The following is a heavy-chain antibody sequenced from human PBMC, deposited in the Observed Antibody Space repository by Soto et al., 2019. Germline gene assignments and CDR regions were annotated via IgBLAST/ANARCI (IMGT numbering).Heavy chain of an antibody. D-gene: IGHD3-3*01. CDR2: ISGSGGFT. CDR1: RFTFSTFA. CDR3: AKRGITIFGVVTNYYSGVDV. J-gene: IGHJ6*02. Sequence: EAQLLESGGGLVQPGGSLRLSCDASRFTFSTFAMSWVRQAPGQGLEWGAVISGSGGFTYYADSVKGRFTISRDNSKNTLFLHMNSLRVEDTAVYYCAKRGITIFGVVTNYYSGVDVWGQGTTVTVSS. V-gene: IGHV3-23*01.